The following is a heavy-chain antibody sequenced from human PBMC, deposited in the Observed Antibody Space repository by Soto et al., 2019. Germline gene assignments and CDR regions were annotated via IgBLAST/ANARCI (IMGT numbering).Heavy chain of an antibody. Sequence: SVKVSCKASGGTFSSYAISWVRQAPGQGLEWMGGIIPIFGTANYAQKFQGRVTMTTDTSTSTAYMELRSLRSDDTAVYYCAREQMEWPSFDYWGQGTLVTVSS. J-gene: IGHJ4*02. V-gene: IGHV1-69*05. CDR1: GGTFSSYA. CDR2: IIPIFGTA. D-gene: IGHD3-3*01. CDR3: AREQMEWPSFDY.